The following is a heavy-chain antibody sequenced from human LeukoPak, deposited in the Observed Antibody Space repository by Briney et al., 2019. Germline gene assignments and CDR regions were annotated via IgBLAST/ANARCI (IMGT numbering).Heavy chain of an antibody. J-gene: IGHJ4*02. CDR3: TTDSVGYYGSFDY. V-gene: IGHV3-15*01. CDR1: GFTFSNAW. D-gene: IGHD2/OR15-2a*01. Sequence: KSGGSLRLSCAASGFTFSNAWMSWVRQAPGKGLEWVGRIKSKTDGGTTDYAAPVKGRFTISRDDSKNTLYLQMNSLKTEDTAVYYCTTDSVGYYGSFDYWGQGTLVTVSS. CDR2: IKSKTDGGTT.